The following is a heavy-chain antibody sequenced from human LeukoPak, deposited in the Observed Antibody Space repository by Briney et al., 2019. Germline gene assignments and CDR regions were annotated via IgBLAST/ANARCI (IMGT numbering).Heavy chain of an antibody. CDR3: AKGKGGSFFGDY. CDR1: GFTFSSYA. D-gene: IGHD3-16*01. Sequence: GGSLRLSCAASGFTFSSYAMNWVRQSPGKGLEWVSGISGSGAYTYYADSVEGRFTISRDNSKNTLYLQMNSLRAEDTAVYYCAKGKGGSFFGDYWGQGTLVTVS. V-gene: IGHV3-23*01. J-gene: IGHJ4*02. CDR2: ISGSGAYT.